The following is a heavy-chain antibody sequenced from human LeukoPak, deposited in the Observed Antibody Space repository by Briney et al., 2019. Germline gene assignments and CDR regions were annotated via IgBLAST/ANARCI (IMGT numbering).Heavy chain of an antibody. CDR1: GFTVSSNY. V-gene: IGHV3-7*01. CDR2: IKQDGSEK. J-gene: IGHJ4*02. CDR3: ASTTAGFDY. D-gene: IGHD6-13*01. Sequence: PGGSLRLSCAASGFTVSSNYMSWVRQAPGKGLEWVANIKQDGSEKYYVDSVKGRFTFSRDNAKNSLYLQMNSLRAEDTAVYYCASTTAGFDYWGQGTLVTVSS.